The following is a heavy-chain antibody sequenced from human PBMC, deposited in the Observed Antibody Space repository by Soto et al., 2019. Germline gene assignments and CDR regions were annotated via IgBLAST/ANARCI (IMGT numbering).Heavy chain of an antibody. D-gene: IGHD6-13*01. V-gene: IGHV1-69*01. J-gene: IGHJ5*01. Sequence: QVQLVQSGAEVRKPGSSVKVSCKASGGTFSRYAINWVRQAPGQGLEWMGGIIPMFGTTNYAQKVKGRVTITADESTSTIYMELNTLRSEDAAVYYCARASIHGSSWYFWFDPWGQGTLVTVSS. CDR2: IIPMFGTT. CDR1: GGTFSRYA. CDR3: ARASIHGSSWYFWFDP.